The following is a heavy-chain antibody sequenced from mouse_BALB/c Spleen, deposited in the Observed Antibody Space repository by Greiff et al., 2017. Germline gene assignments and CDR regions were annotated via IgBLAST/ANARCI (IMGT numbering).Heavy chain of an antibody. CDR1: GFTFSSFG. D-gene: IGHD1-1*01. J-gene: IGHJ4*01. Sequence: EVMLVESGGGLVQPGGSRKLSCAASGFTFSSFGMHWVRQAPEKGLEWVAYISSGSSTIYYADTVKGRFTISRDNPKNTLFLQMTSLRSEDTAMYYCARGHYGRGGAMDYWGQGTSVTVSS. CDR2: ISSGSSTI. CDR3: ARGHYGRGGAMDY. V-gene: IGHV5-17*02.